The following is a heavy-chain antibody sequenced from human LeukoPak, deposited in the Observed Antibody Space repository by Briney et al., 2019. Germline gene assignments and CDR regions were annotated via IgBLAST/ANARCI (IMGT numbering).Heavy chain of an antibody. V-gene: IGHV4-30-2*01. CDR1: GGSISSGGYS. CDR3: AREDMITFGGVIKD. J-gene: IGHJ4*02. Sequence: PSETLSLTCAVSGGSISSGGYSWSWIRQPPGKGLEWIGYIYHSGSTYYNPSLKSRVTISVDRSKNQFSLKLSSVTAADTAVYYCAREDMITFGGVIKDWGQGTLVTVSS. D-gene: IGHD3-16*01. CDR2: IYHSGST.